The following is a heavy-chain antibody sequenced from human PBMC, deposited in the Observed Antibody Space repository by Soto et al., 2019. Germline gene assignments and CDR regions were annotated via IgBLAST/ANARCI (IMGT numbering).Heavy chain of an antibody. CDR3: ARSPFTIFGVVIPDY. CDR1: GFTFSSYS. Sequence: EVQQVESGGGLVQPGGSLRLSCAASGFTFSSYSTNWVRQAPGKGLEWVSYISSSSSTIYYADSVKGRFTISRDNAKNSLYLQMNSRRAEDTAVYYCARSPFTIFGVVIPDYRGQGTLVTVSS. CDR2: ISSSSSTI. D-gene: IGHD3-3*01. J-gene: IGHJ4*02. V-gene: IGHV3-48*01.